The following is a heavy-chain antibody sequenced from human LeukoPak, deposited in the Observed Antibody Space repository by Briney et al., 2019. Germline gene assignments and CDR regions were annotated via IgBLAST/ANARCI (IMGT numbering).Heavy chain of an antibody. J-gene: IGHJ4*02. Sequence: SETLSLTCTVSGGSISSSSYYWGWIRQPPGKGLEWIGSIYYSGSPYYNPPLKSRVTISVDTSKNQFSLSLSSVSAADTAVYFRARELTYSGSHRNFDNWGQGTLVTVSS. CDR1: GGSISSSSYY. CDR3: ARELTYSGSHRNFDN. D-gene: IGHD1-26*01. CDR2: IYYSGSP. V-gene: IGHV4-39*07.